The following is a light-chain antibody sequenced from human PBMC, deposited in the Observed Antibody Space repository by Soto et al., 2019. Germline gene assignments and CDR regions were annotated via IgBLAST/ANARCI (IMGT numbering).Light chain of an antibody. CDR1: SSDVGGYNY. CDR2: EVT. J-gene: IGLJ3*02. Sequence: QSALTQPASVSGSPGQSITISCTGTSSDVGGYNYVSWYRQHPGKVPKLMIYEVTNRHSGVSNRFSGSKSGNTASLTISGLQAEDEADYYCSSYTSSSTWVFGGGTKLTVL. CDR3: SSYTSSSTWV. V-gene: IGLV2-14*01.